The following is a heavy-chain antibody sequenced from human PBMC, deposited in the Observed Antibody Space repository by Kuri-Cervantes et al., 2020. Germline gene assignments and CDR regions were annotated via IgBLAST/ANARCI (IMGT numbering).Heavy chain of an antibody. D-gene: IGHD3-10*01. J-gene: IGHJ4*02. Sequence: SETLSLTCAVYGGSFSGYYWSWIRQPPGKGLEWIGEINHSGSTNYNPSLKSRVTISVDTSKNQFSLKLSSVTAADTAVYYCARRAGSSPEEHFDYWGQGTLVTVSS. V-gene: IGHV4-34*01. CDR2: INHSGST. CDR3: ARRAGSSPEEHFDY. CDR1: GGSFSGYY.